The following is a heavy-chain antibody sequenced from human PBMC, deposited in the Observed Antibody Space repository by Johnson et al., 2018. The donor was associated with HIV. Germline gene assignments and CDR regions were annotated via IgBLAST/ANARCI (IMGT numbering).Heavy chain of an antibody. CDR2: ISSSGSTI. CDR1: GFSFSDYY. Sequence: QVQLVESGGGLVKPGGSLRLSCAASGFSFSDYYMTWIRQAPGKGLEWVSYISSSGSTIYYADSVMGRFTISRDTAKNSLYLQMNTLGAEDTAVYYCARRRRDGDTFDIWGQGTLVFVSS. CDR3: ARRRRDGDTFDI. V-gene: IGHV3-11*04. D-gene: IGHD5-24*01. J-gene: IGHJ3*02.